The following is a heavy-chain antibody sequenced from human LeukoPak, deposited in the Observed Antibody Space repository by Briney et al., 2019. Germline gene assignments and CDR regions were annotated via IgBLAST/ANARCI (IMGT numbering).Heavy chain of an antibody. D-gene: IGHD2/OR15-2a*01. CDR2: TFNSGST. Sequence: SETLSLTCTVSGASISKSYWTWIRQPPGKELEWIGCTFNSGSTRYNPSLGSRVTISEDTSRNQFSLRQASVTAADTATFYCSRASPGAIYYYGMDVWGDGTTVTVSS. V-gene: IGHV4-59*01. J-gene: IGHJ6*04. CDR1: GASISKSY. CDR3: SRASPGAIYYYGMDV.